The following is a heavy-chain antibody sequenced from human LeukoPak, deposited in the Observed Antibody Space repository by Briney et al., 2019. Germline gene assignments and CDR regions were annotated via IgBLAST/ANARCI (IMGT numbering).Heavy chain of an antibody. J-gene: IGHJ4*02. Sequence: GGSLRLSCAASGFTFSSYAMTWVRQAPGKGLEWVSIISGASGGSTYCADSVKGRFTISRDNSKNTLYLQMNSLRAEDTALYYCARGGSSSWYPNFDYWGQGTLVTVSS. CDR1: GFTFSSYA. CDR2: ISGASGGST. V-gene: IGHV3-23*01. CDR3: ARGGSSSWYPNFDY. D-gene: IGHD6-13*01.